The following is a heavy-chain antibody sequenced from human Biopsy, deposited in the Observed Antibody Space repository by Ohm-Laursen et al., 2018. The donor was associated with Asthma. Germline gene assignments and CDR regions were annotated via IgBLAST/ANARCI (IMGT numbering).Heavy chain of an antibody. CDR2: IYSGGTS. D-gene: IGHD3-22*01. CDR3: ARGDSSNWSHYYFDY. J-gene: IGHJ4*02. V-gene: IGHV3-53*01. CDR1: RFAVSRDY. Sequence: SLRLSCTASRFAVSRDYMFWVRQAPGKGLEWVSVIYSGGTSHTADSVRGRFTISRDYSKNTLYLQMHSLRAEDTAVYYCARGDSSNWSHYYFDYWGRGTLVTVSS.